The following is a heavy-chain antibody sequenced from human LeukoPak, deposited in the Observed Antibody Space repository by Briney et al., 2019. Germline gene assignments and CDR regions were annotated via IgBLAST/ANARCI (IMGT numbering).Heavy chain of an antibody. CDR3: ARGVTVRNYFDY. CDR2: ISTSSSII. D-gene: IGHD4-17*01. Sequence: GGSLRLSCAASGFTFSSYAMSWVRQAPGKGLEWVSYISTSSSIIYYADSVKGRFTISRDNAKNSLYLQMDSLRAEDTAVYYCARGVTVRNYFDYWGQGTLVTVSS. J-gene: IGHJ4*02. V-gene: IGHV3-48*01. CDR1: GFTFSSYA.